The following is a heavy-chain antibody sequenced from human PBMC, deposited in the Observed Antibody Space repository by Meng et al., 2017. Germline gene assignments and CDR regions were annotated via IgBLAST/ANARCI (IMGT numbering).Heavy chain of an antibody. Sequence: ARGLVSLCGPLSSTCARSGGSISSSNWWSWVRQPPGKGLEWIGEIYHSGSTNYNPSLKSRVTISVDKSKNQFSLKLSSVTAADTAVYYCARIGDWGSTRYFDYWGQGTLVTVSS. CDR3: ARIGDWGSTRYFDY. D-gene: IGHD7-27*01. CDR2: IYHSGST. J-gene: IGHJ4*02. CDR1: GGSISSSNW. V-gene: IGHV4-4*02.